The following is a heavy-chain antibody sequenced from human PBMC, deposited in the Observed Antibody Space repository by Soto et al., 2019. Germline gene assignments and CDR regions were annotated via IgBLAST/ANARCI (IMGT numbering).Heavy chain of an antibody. D-gene: IGHD4-17*01. CDR2: VSAYTGHT. V-gene: IGHV1-18*01. CDR3: ARPSGSYGDYAWSLSY. J-gene: IGHJ4*02. CDR1: GYTFSGYA. Sequence: QVQLVQSGAEVKKPGASVKVSCKASGYTFSGYAIAWVRQAPGQGLEWMGWVSAYTGHTDYAQNLQGRVSMTTDTSTSTAYRELMSLTSDDTAVYYCARPSGSYGDYAWSLSYWGQGTLVTVSS.